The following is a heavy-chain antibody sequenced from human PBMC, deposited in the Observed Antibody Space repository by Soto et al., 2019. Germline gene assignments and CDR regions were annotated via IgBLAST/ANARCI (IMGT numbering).Heavy chain of an antibody. CDR3: ARIIGFCRNNDCSWTIDF. CDR1: GYSFISYW. Sequence: GESLKISCKTSGYSFISYWVAWVRQKPGKGLEWMGTFYPGDSTSTYSPSFQGQVTISVDKSISTAYLHLSSLKASDTAMYYCARIIGFCRNNDCSWTIDFWGQGTTVSVSS. V-gene: IGHV5-51*01. D-gene: IGHD2-2*03. CDR2: FYPGDSTS. J-gene: IGHJ6*02.